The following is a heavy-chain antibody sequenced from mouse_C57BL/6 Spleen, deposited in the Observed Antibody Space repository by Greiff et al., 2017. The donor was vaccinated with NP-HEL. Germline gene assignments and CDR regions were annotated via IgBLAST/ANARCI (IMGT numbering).Heavy chain of an antibody. D-gene: IGHD1-1*01. CDR1: GFTFTDYY. CDR3: ARYYYYGSSYPLFAY. Sequence: EVQRVESGGGLVQPGGSLSLSCAASGFTFTDYYMSWVRQPPGKALEWLGFIRNKANGYTTEYSASVKVRFTISRDNSQSILYLQMNALIAEDSATYYCARYYYYGSSYPLFAYWGQGTLVTVSA. V-gene: IGHV7-3*01. J-gene: IGHJ3*01. CDR2: IRNKANGYTT.